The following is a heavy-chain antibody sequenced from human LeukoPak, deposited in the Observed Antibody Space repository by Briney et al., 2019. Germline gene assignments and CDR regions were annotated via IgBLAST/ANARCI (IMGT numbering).Heavy chain of an antibody. D-gene: IGHD3-16*01. CDR2: TYYRSKRYT. CDR3: ASSSLRGSDAFDI. Sequence: SQTLSLTCAISGDSVSSNSAAWNWIRQSPSRGLEWLGRTYYRSKRYTDYAVSVSSRITINPDASKNQFSLQLNSVTPEDTAVYYCASSSLRGSDAFDIWGQGAMVTVSS. CDR1: GDSVSSNSAA. V-gene: IGHV6-1*01. J-gene: IGHJ3*02.